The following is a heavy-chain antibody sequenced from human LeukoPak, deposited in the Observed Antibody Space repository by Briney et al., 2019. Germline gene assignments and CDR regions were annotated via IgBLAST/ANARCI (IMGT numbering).Heavy chain of an antibody. CDR1: GGSISSGNYY. Sequence: QVQLQESGPGLVKPSQTLSLTCTVSGGSISSGNYYWSWIRQPAGKGLEWIGSIHAGGSTNYNPSLRSRVTISVDTTKNQFSLKLSSVTAADTAVYYCAGSYRLDYWGQGTLVTVSS. CDR3: AGSYRLDY. V-gene: IGHV4-61*02. D-gene: IGHD1-26*01. J-gene: IGHJ4*02. CDR2: IHAGGST.